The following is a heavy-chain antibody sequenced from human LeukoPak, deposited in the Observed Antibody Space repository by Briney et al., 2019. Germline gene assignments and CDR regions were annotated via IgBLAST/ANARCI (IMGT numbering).Heavy chain of an antibody. CDR2: ISYDGSNK. J-gene: IGHJ4*02. D-gene: IGHD5/OR15-5a*01. CDR3: AKDFGVYSVYELDY. Sequence: PGRSLRLSCAASGFTFSSYGMHWVRQASGKGLEWGAVISYDGSNKYYAESVKGRFTISRDNSKNTLYLQMNSLRAEDTAVYYCAKDFGVYSVYELDYWGQGTLVTVSS. V-gene: IGHV3-30*18. CDR1: GFTFSSYG.